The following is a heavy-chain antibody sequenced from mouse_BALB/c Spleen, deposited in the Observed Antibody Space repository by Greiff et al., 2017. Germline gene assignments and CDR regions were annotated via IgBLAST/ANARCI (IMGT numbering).Heavy chain of an antibody. V-gene: IGHV1-14*01. CDR3: ARITDYYGYVWFAY. Sequence: EVQLQQSGPELVKPGASVKMSCKASGYTFTSYVMHWVKQKPGQGLEWIGYINPYNDGTKYNEKFKGKATLTSDKSSSTAYMELSSLTSEDSAVYYCARITDYYGYVWFAYWGQGTLVTVSA. J-gene: IGHJ3*01. D-gene: IGHD1-2*01. CDR2: INPYNDGT. CDR1: GYTFTSYV.